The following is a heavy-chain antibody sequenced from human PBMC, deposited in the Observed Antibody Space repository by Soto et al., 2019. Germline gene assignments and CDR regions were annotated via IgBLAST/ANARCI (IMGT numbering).Heavy chain of an antibody. V-gene: IGHV3-7*05. J-gene: IGHJ3*02. CDR3: ARDVSPGSSSLYLDAFDI. CDR1: GFTLSAYW. CDR2: INRDGSKK. Sequence: EVQLEESGGDLVQPGGSLRLSCAASGFTLSAYWMTWVRQAPGKGLEWVANINRDGSKKSYLDSVRGRFTISRDNVGTSLHLQMDSLRADDTALYYCARDVSPGSSSLYLDAFDIWGQGTMVTVSS. D-gene: IGHD6-13*01.